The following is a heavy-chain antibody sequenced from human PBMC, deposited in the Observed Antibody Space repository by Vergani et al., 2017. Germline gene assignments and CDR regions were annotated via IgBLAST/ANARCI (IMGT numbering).Heavy chain of an antibody. Sequence: QITLRESGPTLVKPTQTLTLTCTFSGFSLTTGGEGVGWIRQPPGRALEWLAFDYWNDDERYSPSLKSRVTITKDTSKNEVILTMATMDPVDTATYYCVHRLGYFDWDGAFDVWGQGTLVTVSS. J-gene: IGHJ4*02. V-gene: IGHV2-5*01. CDR3: VHRLGYFDWDGAFDV. D-gene: IGHD3-9*01. CDR1: GFSLTTGGEG. CDR2: DYWNDDE.